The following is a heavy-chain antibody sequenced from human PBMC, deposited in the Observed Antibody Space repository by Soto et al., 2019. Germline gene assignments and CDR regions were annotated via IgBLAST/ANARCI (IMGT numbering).Heavy chain of an antibody. V-gene: IGHV4-34*01. Sequence: QVQLQQWGAGLLKPSETLSLTCAVYGGFVTSGSYYWSWIRQPPGKGLEWIGEMSHSGGTHFNPSLRSRVTIPVDTSMNQFTLKMSSVTAADTALYYCARVERGTATPVVDAFDIWGPGTMVTVSS. CDR2: MSHSGGT. D-gene: IGHD2-21*02. CDR3: ARVERGTATPVVDAFDI. CDR1: GGFVTSGSYY. J-gene: IGHJ3*02.